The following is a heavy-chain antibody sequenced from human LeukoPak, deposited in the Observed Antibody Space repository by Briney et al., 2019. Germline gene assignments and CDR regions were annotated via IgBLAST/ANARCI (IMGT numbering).Heavy chain of an antibody. CDR1: GGSISSYY. Sequence: SETLSLTCTVSGGSISSYYWSWIRQPPGKGLEWIGYIYYSGSTNYNPSLKSRVTISVDTSKNQFSLKLSSVTAADTAVYYCARLGVVTAMPDYWGQVTLVTVSS. CDR3: ARLGVVTAMPDY. J-gene: IGHJ4*02. V-gene: IGHV4-59*01. CDR2: IYYSGST. D-gene: IGHD2-21*02.